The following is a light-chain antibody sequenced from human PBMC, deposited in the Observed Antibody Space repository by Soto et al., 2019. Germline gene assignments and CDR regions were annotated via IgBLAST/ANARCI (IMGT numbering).Light chain of an antibody. V-gene: IGLV3-21*04. Sequence: SYELTQLPSVSVAPGKTARITCGGNNIGSKSVHWYQQKPGQSPVLVIYYDSDRPSGIPERFSGSNSGNTATLTISRVEAGDEAGYYCQVWDSSSDHPVFGGGTKLTVL. CDR1: NIGSKS. CDR3: QVWDSSSDHPV. CDR2: YDS. J-gene: IGLJ2*01.